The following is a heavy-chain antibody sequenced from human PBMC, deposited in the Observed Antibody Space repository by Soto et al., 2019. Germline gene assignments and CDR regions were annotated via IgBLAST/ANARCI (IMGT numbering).Heavy chain of an antibody. CDR2: IYYSGST. D-gene: IGHD3-3*01. CDR3: ARQGDFWSGYYIYYYYYYMDV. CDR1: DGNIRSRSDY. V-gene: IGHV4-39*01. Sequence: LETISLPSTVSDGNIRSRSDYWGWIRQTPGKGLEWIGSIYYSGSTYYNPSLKSRVTISVDTSKNQFSLKLSSVTAADTAVYYCARQGDFWSGYYIYYYYYYMDVWGKGTTVIVSS. J-gene: IGHJ6*03.